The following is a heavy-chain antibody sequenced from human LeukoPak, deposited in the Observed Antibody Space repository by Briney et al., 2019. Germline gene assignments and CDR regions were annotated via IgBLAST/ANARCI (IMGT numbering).Heavy chain of an antibody. J-gene: IGHJ4*02. V-gene: IGHV3-7*01. CDR2: IKQDGSQK. D-gene: IGHD6-19*01. Sequence: GGSLRLFCAASGFTFSTYYMTWVRQAPGKGLEWVANIKQDGSQKYYVDSVQGRFTISRDNAKNSLYLQMNSLRAEDTAVYYCAAQRAVGFDYWGQGTLVTVSS. CDR3: AAQRAVGFDY. CDR1: GFTFSTYY.